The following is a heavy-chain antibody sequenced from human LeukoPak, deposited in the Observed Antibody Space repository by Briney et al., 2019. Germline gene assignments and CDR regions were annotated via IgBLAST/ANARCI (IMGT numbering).Heavy chain of an antibody. Sequence: RASVKVSCKASGYTFTGYYMHWVRQALGQGLEWMGRINPNSGGTNYAQKFQGRVTMTRDTSISTAYMELSRLRSDDTAVYYCARDHNYYDSSGYYHNWFDPWGQGTLVTVSS. V-gene: IGHV1-2*06. CDR1: GYTFTGYY. D-gene: IGHD3-22*01. CDR3: ARDHNYYDSSGYYHNWFDP. J-gene: IGHJ5*02. CDR2: INPNSGGT.